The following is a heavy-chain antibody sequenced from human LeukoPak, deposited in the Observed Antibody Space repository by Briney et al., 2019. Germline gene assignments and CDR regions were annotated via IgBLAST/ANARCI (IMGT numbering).Heavy chain of an antibody. CDR2: IYTSGST. CDR1: GGSISSGSYY. J-gene: IGHJ5*02. V-gene: IGHV4-61*02. CDR3: ARDYGYSYGFGP. D-gene: IGHD5-18*01. Sequence: SQTLSLTCTVSGGSISSGSYYWSWIRQPAGKGLEWIGRIYTSGSTNYNPSLKSRVTISVDTSKNQFSLKLSSVTAADTAVYFCARDYGYSYGFGPWGQGTLVTVSS.